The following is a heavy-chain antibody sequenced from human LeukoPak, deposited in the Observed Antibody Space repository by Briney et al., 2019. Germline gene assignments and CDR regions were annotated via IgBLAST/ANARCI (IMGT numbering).Heavy chain of an antibody. CDR2: ISSRGSNL. D-gene: IGHD6-19*01. Sequence: GGSLRLSCTASGFTFSSYEMNWVRQAPGKGLEWVSYISSRGSNLDYADSVKGRFTISRDNAKNSLYLQMNSLRAEDTAVYYCARERRGVISSDWYSDDAFDIWGQGTMVTVSS. J-gene: IGHJ3*02. CDR3: ARERRGVISSDWYSDDAFDI. CDR1: GFTFSSYE. V-gene: IGHV3-48*03.